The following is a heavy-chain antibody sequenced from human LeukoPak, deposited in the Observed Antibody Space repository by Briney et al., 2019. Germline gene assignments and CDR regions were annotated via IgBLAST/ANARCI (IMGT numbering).Heavy chain of an antibody. D-gene: IGHD4-17*01. CDR2: IYSGGST. J-gene: IGHJ3*02. CDR3: ARYDYGGYDAFDI. Sequence: GGSLRLSCAACGFTVSSNYMSWVRQAPGKGLEWVSVIYSGGSTYYADSVKGRFTISRDNSKNTLYLQMNSLRAEDTAVYYCARYDYGGYDAFDIWGQGTMVTVSS. V-gene: IGHV3-66*01. CDR1: GFTVSSNY.